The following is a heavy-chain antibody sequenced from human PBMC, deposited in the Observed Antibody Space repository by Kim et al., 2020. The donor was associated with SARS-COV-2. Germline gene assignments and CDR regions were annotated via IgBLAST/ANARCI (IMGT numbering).Heavy chain of an antibody. J-gene: IGHJ4*02. CDR2: ISWNSGSI. CDR3: AKDMSSQLWSKKTFDY. CDR1: GFTFGDYA. D-gene: IGHD5-18*01. Sequence: GGSLRLSCAASGFTFGDYAMHWVRQAPGKGLEWVSGISWNSGSIGYADSVKGRFTISRDNAKNSLYLQMNSLRAEDTALYYCAKDMSSQLWSKKTFDYWGQGTLVTVSS. V-gene: IGHV3-9*01.